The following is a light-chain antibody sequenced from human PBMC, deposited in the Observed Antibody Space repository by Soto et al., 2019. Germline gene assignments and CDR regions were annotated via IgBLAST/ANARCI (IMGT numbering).Light chain of an antibody. Sequence: EVVMTQSPATLSLSPGERATLSCSASQSVSSDLAWYQQKPGQAPRLLIYGASTRATDIPARFSGGGSGTEFTLTISNLQSEDFGIYYCQQYNDWPPITFGPGTKVDIK. CDR3: QQYNDWPPIT. V-gene: IGKV3-15*01. CDR2: GAS. J-gene: IGKJ3*01. CDR1: QSVSSD.